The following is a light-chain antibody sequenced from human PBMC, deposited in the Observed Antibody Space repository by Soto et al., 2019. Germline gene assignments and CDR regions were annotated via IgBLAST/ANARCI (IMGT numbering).Light chain of an antibody. J-gene: IGKJ5*01. CDR1: QGINR. V-gene: IGKV1D-12*01. CDR3: QQANSFPIT. Sequence: QINQAPSAVSAFVGGRGNITCPASQGINRLAWYQHKPGRAPKLLIFGASSLQSGVPSRFSGSGSGTDFTLTISSLQPEDFATYYCQQANSFPITFGQGTRLEIK. CDR2: GAS.